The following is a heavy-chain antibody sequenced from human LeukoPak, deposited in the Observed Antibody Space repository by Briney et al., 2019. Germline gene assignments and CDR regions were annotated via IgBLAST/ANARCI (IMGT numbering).Heavy chain of an antibody. V-gene: IGHV3-53*01. Sequence: PGGSLRLSCAASGFTVSSNYMSWVRQAPGKALEWVSLLYSGGSTFYADSVKGRFTISRDNSKNTVDLQMNSLRAEDTPVYYCARGPNMGYFDPWGQGTLVTVSS. CDR1: GFTVSSNY. J-gene: IGHJ5*02. CDR2: LYSGGST. CDR3: ARGPNMGYFDP. D-gene: IGHD1/OR15-1a*01.